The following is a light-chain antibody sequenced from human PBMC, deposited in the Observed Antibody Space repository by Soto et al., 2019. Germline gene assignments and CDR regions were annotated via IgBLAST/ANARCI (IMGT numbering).Light chain of an antibody. V-gene: IGKV3-20*01. J-gene: IGKJ4*01. CDR2: GAS. CDR3: QQYGISPLT. CDR1: QSLSSSY. Sequence: EIMLTQSPGTLSLSPGERATLSCRASQSLSSSYLAWYQQKPGQAPRLLIYGASSRVTGIPDRFSGSGSGTDLTLIIASLEPEDFAVYYCQQYGISPLTFGGGTKVEIK.